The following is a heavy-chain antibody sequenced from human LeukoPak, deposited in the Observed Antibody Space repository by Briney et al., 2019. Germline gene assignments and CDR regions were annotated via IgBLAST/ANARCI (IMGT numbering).Heavy chain of an antibody. CDR1: GGTFSSYA. D-gene: IGHD3-22*01. CDR3: ARGTDYYDSSGYYPSGY. Sequence: SVKVSCKASGGTFSSYAVSWVRQAPGQGLEWMGGIIPIFGTANYAQKFQGRVTITTDESTSTAYMELSSLRSEDTAVYYCARGTDYYDSSGYYPSGYWGQGTLVTVSS. J-gene: IGHJ4*02. V-gene: IGHV1-69*05. CDR2: IIPIFGTA.